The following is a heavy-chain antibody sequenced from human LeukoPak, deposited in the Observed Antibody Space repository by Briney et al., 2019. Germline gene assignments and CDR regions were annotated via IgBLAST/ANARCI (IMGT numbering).Heavy chain of an antibody. CDR1: GFTLSSYA. D-gene: IGHD1-1*01. J-gene: IGHJ4*02. CDR2: VDGGGGGT. V-gene: IGHV3-23*01. Sequence: HPGGSLRLSCAASGFTLSSYAMTWVRQAPGRGLEWVSSVDGGGGGTYYADSVKGRFTISRDNSKNTLYLQMNSLRAEDTAVYYCARGGRKATYSDYWGQGTLVTVSS. CDR3: ARGGRKATYSDY.